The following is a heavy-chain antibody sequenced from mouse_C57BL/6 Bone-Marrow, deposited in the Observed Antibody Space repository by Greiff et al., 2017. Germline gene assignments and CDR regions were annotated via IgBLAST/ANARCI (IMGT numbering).Heavy chain of an antibody. V-gene: IGHV1-4*01. CDR1: GYTFTSYT. Sequence: VQLQQSGAELARPGASVKMSCKASGYTFTSYTMHWVKQRPGQGLEWIGYINPSSGYTKYNQKFKDKATLTADTSSSTAYLQLSSLTSEDSAVYYCARFWDLDVWGRGNTVTVSS. CDR3: ARFWDLDV. CDR2: INPSSGYT. J-gene: IGHJ1*03.